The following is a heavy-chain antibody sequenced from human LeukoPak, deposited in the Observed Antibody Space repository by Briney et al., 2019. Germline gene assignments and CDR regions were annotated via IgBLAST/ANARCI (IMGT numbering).Heavy chain of an antibody. D-gene: IGHD3-22*01. V-gene: IGHV3-48*04. CDR3: ARSSSSGYQNDY. CDR1: GFTFSSYT. CDR2: IGTSSTTI. J-gene: IGHJ4*02. Sequence: GGSLRLSCAASGFTFSSYTMNWVRQPPGKGLEWVSNIGTSSTTIYYADSVKGRFTISRDNAKNSLYLQMNSLRAEDTAVYYCARSSSSGYQNDYWGQGTLVTVSS.